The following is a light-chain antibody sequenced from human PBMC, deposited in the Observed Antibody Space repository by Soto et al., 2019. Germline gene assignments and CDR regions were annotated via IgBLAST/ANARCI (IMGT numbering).Light chain of an antibody. CDR3: QQRISWPIV. CDR2: AAS. V-gene: IGKV3-11*01. CDR1: QSIGNF. J-gene: IGKJ4*01. Sequence: EIVLTQSPATLSLSPGERDTLSCRASQSIGNFLVWYQQKPGQAPRLLIPAASTRATGIPDRFRGSGSGTDCTLTISSLEPDDFAVYFCQQRISWPIVFGGGTKVEMK.